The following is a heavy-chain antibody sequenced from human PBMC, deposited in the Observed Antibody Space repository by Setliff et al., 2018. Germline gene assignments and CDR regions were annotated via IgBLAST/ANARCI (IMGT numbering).Heavy chain of an antibody. D-gene: IGHD3-3*01. CDR2: IYYSGST. CDR3: ARRETYYNFWSGYYAY. J-gene: IGHJ4*02. Sequence: PSETLSLTCTVSGGSISSSSYYWGWIRQPPGKGLEWIGNIYYSGSTYYNPSLKSRVTISVDTSKNQLSLKLSSVTAADTAVYYCARRETYYNFWSGYYAYWGQGTLVTVSS. CDR1: GGSISSSSYY. V-gene: IGHV4-39*07.